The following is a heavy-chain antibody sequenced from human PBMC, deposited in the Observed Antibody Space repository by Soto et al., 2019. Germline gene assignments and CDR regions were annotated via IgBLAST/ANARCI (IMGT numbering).Heavy chain of an antibody. CDR3: ARDTYDSSGYPAR. J-gene: IGHJ4*02. Sequence: QVQLVESGGGVVQPGRSLRLSCAASGFTFSSYAMHWVRQAPGKGLEWVAVISYDGSKKYYADSVKGRFTISRDNSKNTLYLQMNSLRAEDTAVYYCARDTYDSSGYPARWGRGTLVTVSS. CDR2: ISYDGSKK. CDR1: GFTFSSYA. D-gene: IGHD3-22*01. V-gene: IGHV3-30-3*01.